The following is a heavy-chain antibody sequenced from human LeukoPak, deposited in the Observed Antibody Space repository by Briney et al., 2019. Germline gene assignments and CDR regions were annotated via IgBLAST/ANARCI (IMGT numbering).Heavy chain of an antibody. CDR3: ARDLVTVTKGFDI. Sequence: SETLSLICTVSGDSFSSHYWTWIRQPPGKGLEWIGYISYRGSTNYNPSLKSRVTISIDTSKNQFSLRLSSVTAADTAVYYCARDLVTVTKGFDIWGQGTMVSVS. V-gene: IGHV4-59*11. CDR1: GDSFSSHY. J-gene: IGHJ3*02. CDR2: ISYRGST. D-gene: IGHD4-17*01.